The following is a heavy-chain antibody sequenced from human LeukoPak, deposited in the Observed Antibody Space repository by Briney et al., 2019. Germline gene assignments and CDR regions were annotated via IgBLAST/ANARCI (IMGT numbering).Heavy chain of an antibody. D-gene: IGHD2-21*02. CDR2: INHSGST. CDR1: GGSFSGYY. Sequence: PSETLSLTCAVYGGSFSGYYWSWIRQPPGKGLEWIGEINHSGSTNYNPSLKSRVTISVDTSKNQFSLKLSSVTAADTAVYYCARGSGPDCGGDCYYFDYWGQGTLVTVSS. V-gene: IGHV4-34*01. J-gene: IGHJ4*02. CDR3: ARGSGPDCGGDCYYFDY.